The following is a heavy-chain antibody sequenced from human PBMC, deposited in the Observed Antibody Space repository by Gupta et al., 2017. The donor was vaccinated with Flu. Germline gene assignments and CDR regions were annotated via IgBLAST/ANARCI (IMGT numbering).Heavy chain of an antibody. V-gene: IGHV4-34*10. Sequence: QSPGNGLEWIGEIDHSGGTNYNPSLKSRCTMSIDTSKNQLSLILTSVTAADTAVYYCTRCRGLIATFWNYVDVLGNGTTVLVSS. CDR3: TRCRGLIATFWNYVDV. D-gene: IGHD1-7*01. CDR2: IDHSGGT. J-gene: IGHJ6*04.